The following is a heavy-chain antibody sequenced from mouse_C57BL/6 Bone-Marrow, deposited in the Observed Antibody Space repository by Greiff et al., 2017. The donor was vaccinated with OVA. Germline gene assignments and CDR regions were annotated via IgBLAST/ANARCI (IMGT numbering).Heavy chain of an antibody. CDR1: GYAFSSYW. D-gene: IGHD1-1*01. Sequence: VQLQQSGAELVKPGASVKISCKASGYAFSSYWMNWVKQRPGKGLEWIGQIYPGDGDTNYNGKFKGKATLTADKSSSTAYMQLSSLTSEDSAVYFCARGGYYGSRGGFAYWGQGTLVTVSA. CDR2: IYPGDGDT. CDR3: ARGGYYGSRGGFAY. J-gene: IGHJ3*01. V-gene: IGHV1-80*01.